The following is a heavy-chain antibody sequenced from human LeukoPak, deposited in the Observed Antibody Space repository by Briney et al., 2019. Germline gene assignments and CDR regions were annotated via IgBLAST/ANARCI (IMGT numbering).Heavy chain of an antibody. CDR3: AKDRDGDGWDYYYYMDV. CDR1: GYTFTSYD. V-gene: IGHV1-8*01. Sequence: GASVKVSCTASGYTFTSYDINWVRQATGQGLEWMGWMNPNSGNTGYAQKFQGRVTMTRNTSISTAYMELSSLRAEDTAVYYCAKDRDGDGWDYYYYMDVWGKGTTVTISS. D-gene: IGHD5-24*01. J-gene: IGHJ6*03. CDR2: MNPNSGNT.